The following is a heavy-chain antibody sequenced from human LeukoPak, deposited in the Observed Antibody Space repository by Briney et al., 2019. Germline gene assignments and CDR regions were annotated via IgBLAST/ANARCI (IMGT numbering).Heavy chain of an antibody. Sequence: GGSLRLSCAASGFTFSNAWMSWVRQASGKGLEWVGRIKSKTDGGTTDYAAPVKGRFTISRDDSKNTLYLQMNSLKTEDTAVYYCTTVSSGYDLAPPGYYHYMDVWGKGTTVTVSS. V-gene: IGHV3-15*01. D-gene: IGHD5-12*01. CDR3: TTVSSGYDLAPPGYYHYMDV. CDR1: GFTFSNAW. CDR2: IKSKTDGGTT. J-gene: IGHJ6*03.